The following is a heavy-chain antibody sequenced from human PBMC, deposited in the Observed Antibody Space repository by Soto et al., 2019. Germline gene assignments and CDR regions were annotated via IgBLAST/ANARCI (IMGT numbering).Heavy chain of an antibody. J-gene: IGHJ4*02. V-gene: IGHV1-69*13. CDR3: ARLLIGDGYNRLDY. D-gene: IGHD5-12*01. CDR1: GGTLSSYA. CDR2: IIPIFGTA. Sequence: SVKVSCKASGGTLSSYAISWVRQAPGQGLEWMGGIIPIFGTANYAQKFQGRVTITADESTSTAYMELSSLRSEDTAVYYCARLLIGDGYNRLDYWGQGTLVTVSS.